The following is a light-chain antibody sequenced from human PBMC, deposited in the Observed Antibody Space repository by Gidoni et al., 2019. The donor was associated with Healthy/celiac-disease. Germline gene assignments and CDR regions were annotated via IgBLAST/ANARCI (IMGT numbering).Light chain of an antibody. CDR2: EVS. V-gene: IGLV2-23*02. J-gene: IGLJ3*02. CDR3: CSYAGSSNWV. CDR1: SSDVGSYNL. Sequence: QSALTQPASVSGSPGQPITISCTGTSSDVGSYNLVSWYQQHPGKAPKLMIYEVSKRPSGVSNRFSGSKSGNTASLTISGLQAEDEADYYCCSYAGSSNWVFGGGTKLTVL.